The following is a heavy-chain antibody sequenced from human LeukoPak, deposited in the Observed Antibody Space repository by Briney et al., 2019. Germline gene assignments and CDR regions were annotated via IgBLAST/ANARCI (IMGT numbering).Heavy chain of an antibody. D-gene: IGHD2-2*01. CDR2: ISSSSSYT. Sequence: GGSLRLSCAASGFTFSDYYMSWIRQAPGKGLEWVSYISSSSSYTNYADSVKGRFTISRDNSKNTLYLQMNSLRAEDTAVYYCARDPVAPDYYYYGMDVWGQGTTVTVSS. CDR1: GFTFSDYY. V-gene: IGHV3-11*06. CDR3: ARDPVAPDYYYYGMDV. J-gene: IGHJ6*02.